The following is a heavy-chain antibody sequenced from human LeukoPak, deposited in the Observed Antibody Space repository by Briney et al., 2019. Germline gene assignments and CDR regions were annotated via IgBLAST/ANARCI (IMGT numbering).Heavy chain of an antibody. J-gene: IGHJ4*02. CDR3: ARDRNTWNDWDY. V-gene: IGHV1-18*01. Sequence: ASVNVSCKASGYTFTSYDISWVRQAPGQGLEWMGWISAYNGNTNYAQKLQGRVTMTTDTSTSTAYMELRSLRSDDTAVYYCARDRNTWNDWDYWGQGTLVTVSS. CDR2: ISAYNGNT. D-gene: IGHD1-1*01. CDR1: GYTFTSYD.